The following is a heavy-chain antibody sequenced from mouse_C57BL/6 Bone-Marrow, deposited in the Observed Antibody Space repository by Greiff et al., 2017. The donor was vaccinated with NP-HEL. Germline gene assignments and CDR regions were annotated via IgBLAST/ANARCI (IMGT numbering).Heavy chain of an antibody. CDR3: ARSKDYFDY. V-gene: IGHV1-20*01. CDR2: INPYNGDT. J-gene: IGHJ2*01. CDR1: GYSFTGYF. Sequence: DVKLVESGPELVKPGDSVKISCKASGYSFTGYFMNWVMQSHGKSLEWIGRINPYNGDTFYNQKLKGKATLTVDKSSSTAHMELRSLTSEDSAVYYCARSKDYFDYWGQGTTLTVSS.